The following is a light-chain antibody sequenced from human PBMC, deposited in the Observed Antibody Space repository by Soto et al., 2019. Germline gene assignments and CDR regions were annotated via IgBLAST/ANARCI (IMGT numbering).Light chain of an antibody. CDR1: SSNIGAGYD. CDR3: QSYDGSLSGSV. J-gene: IGLJ2*01. CDR2: GNS. Sequence: QSVLTQPPSVSGAPGQRVTISCTGSSSNIGAGYDVHWYQQLPGTAPKLLIYGNSNRPSGVPDRFSGSKSGTSASLVITGLQAEDEADYYCQSYDGSLSGSVFGGGTKLTVL. V-gene: IGLV1-40*01.